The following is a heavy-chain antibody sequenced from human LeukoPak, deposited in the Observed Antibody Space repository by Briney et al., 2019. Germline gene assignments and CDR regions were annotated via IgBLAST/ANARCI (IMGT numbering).Heavy chain of an antibody. V-gene: IGHV3-23*01. CDR2: ISRSGGST. Sequence: GGSLRLSCAASEFTFTNYALSWVRQAPGKGLECVSSISRSGGSTYYADSVKGRFTISRDNSKNTLYLQMSSLRADDTAVYYCSKKGQSEDYGKPGWGQGTLVTVSS. CDR1: EFTFTNYA. D-gene: IGHD4-17*01. CDR3: SKKGQSEDYGKPG. J-gene: IGHJ4*02.